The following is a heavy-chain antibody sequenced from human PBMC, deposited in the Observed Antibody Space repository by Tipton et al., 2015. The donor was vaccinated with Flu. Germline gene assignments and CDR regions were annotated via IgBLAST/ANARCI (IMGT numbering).Heavy chain of an antibody. CDR3: ARELTNTMGRSWFDP. D-gene: IGHD2-8*01. V-gene: IGHV4-4*07. J-gene: IGHJ5*02. CDR1: GGSISNYY. CDR2: IYTSGST. Sequence: TLSLTCTVSGGSISNYYWSWIRQPAGKGLECIGRIYTSGSTNYNPSLKSRVTMSLDTSKNQFSLKLSSVTAADTAVYYCARELTNTMGRSWFDPWGQGTLVTVSS.